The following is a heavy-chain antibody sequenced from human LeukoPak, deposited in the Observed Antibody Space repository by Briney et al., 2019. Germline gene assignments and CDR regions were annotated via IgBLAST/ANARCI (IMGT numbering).Heavy chain of an antibody. CDR3: ARLRYDSSGYRSSSYYFEY. D-gene: IGHD3-22*01. J-gene: IGHJ4*02. Sequence: KPSETLSLTCTVSGGSISSYYWNWIRQPPGKGLEWIGHIYYSGSTNYNPSLKSRVTISVDTSKNQFSLKLSAVTAADTAVYYCARLRYDSSGYRSSSYYFEYWGQGTLVTVSS. CDR2: IYYSGST. CDR1: GGSISSYY. V-gene: IGHV4-59*01.